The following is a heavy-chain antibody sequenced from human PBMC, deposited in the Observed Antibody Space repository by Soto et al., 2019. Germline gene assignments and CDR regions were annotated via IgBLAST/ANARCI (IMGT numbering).Heavy chain of an antibody. J-gene: IGHJ5*02. CDR2: IYYSGST. V-gene: IGHV4-30-4*01. CDR1: GGSISSGDYY. Sequence: SETLSLTCTVSGGSISSGDYYWSWIRQPPGKGLEWIGYIYYSGSTYYNPSLKSRVTISVDTSKNQFSLKLSSVTAADTAVYYRARVLGATGTTSVTSSLLGWFDPWGQGTLVTVSS. CDR3: ARVLGATGTTSVTSSLLGWFDP. D-gene: IGHD1-7*01.